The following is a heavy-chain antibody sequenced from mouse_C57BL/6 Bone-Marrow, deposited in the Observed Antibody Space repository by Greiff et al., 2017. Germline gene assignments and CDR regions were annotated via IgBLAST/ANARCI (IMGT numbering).Heavy chain of an antibody. V-gene: IGHV5-12*01. J-gene: IGHJ3*01. CDR1: GFTFSDYY. Sequence: EVMLVESGGGLVQPGGSLKLSCAASGFTFSDYYMYWVRQTPEKRLEWVAYISNGGGSTYYPDTVKGRFTISRDNAKNTLYLQMSRLKSEDTAMYYCARQGSNPFAYWGQGTLVTVSA. CDR3: ARQGSNPFAY. D-gene: IGHD2-5*01. CDR2: ISNGGGST.